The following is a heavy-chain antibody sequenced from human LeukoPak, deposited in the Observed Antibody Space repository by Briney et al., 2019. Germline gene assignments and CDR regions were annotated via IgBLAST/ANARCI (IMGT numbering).Heavy chain of an antibody. V-gene: IGHV3-73*01. CDR3: SSPAHDFDVWSGYYSF. J-gene: IGHJ4*02. D-gene: IGHD3-3*01. CDR1: GFIFSDSA. Sequence: GGSLRLSCAASGFIFSDSAMHWVRQASGKGLEWVGHVRSKPNNYATEYAASVKGRFTISRDDSKNTAYLQMNSLKTEDAAVYYCSSPAHDFDVWSGYYSFWGRGILVSVSS. CDR2: VRSKPNNYAT.